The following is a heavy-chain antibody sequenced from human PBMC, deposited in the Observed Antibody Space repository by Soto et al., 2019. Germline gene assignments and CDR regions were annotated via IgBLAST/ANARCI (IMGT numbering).Heavy chain of an antibody. CDR1: GFSLTTSGVG. D-gene: IGHD1-1*01. J-gene: IGHJ3*02. Sequence: QITLKESGPTRVKPTQTLTLTCTFSGFSLTTSGVGVGWIRQPPGKALEWLALIYWDDDKRYSPSLKTRLAIPKDTYNNQVVLKMTNMDPVDTATYYGAHRLGGGSDWNPGTFDIWGQGTVVTVSS. V-gene: IGHV2-5*02. CDR3: AHRLGGGSDWNPGTFDI. CDR2: IYWDDDK.